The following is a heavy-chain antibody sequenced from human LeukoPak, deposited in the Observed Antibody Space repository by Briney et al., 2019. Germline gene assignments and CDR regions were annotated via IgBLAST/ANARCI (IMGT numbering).Heavy chain of an antibody. V-gene: IGHV1-69*05. CDR3: AAGYDRKTDDY. J-gene: IGHJ4*02. Sequence: SVKVSCKASGGTFSSYAISWVRQAPGQGLEWMGGIIPIFGTANYAQKFQGRVTITTDESTSTAYMELSSLRSEDTAVYHCAAGYDRKTDDYWGQGTLVTVSS. CDR2: IIPIFGTA. D-gene: IGHD3-22*01. CDR1: GGTFSSYA.